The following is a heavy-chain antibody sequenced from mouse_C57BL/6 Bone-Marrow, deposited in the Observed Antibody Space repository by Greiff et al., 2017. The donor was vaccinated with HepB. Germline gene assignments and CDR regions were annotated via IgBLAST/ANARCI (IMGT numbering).Heavy chain of an antibody. CDR3: ATDGVGSGRGFAY. CDR2: IDPENGDT. CDR1: GFTIKDDN. V-gene: IGHV14-4*01. Sequence: VQLKESGAELVRPGASVKLSCTASGFTIKDDNMHWVKQSPEQGLEWIGWIDPENGDTEYTQKFQGKATMTADTSSSTAYLQLRSLTTEDTAVYYCATDGVGSGRGFAYWGQGTPVTVSA. J-gene: IGHJ3*01. D-gene: IGHD1-1*01.